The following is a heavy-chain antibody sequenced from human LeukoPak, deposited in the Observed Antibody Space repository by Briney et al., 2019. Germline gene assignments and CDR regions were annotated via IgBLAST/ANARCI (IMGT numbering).Heavy chain of an antibody. CDR2: VYFSGSA. CDR3: TRGGRHCSGGSCYLLDY. CDR1: DGSISDYF. D-gene: IGHD2-15*01. J-gene: IGHJ4*02. V-gene: IGHV4-59*01. Sequence: KTSETLSLTCTVSDGSISDYFWSWIRQPPGKGLEYLGYVYFSGSAYYNPSLKSRVTISIDTSKNQFSLRLTSVTAADTARYYCTRGGRHCSGGSCYLLDYWGQGTLVTVSS.